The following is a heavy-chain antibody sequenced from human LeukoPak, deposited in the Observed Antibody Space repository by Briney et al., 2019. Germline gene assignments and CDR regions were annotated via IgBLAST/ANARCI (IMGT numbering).Heavy chain of an antibody. Sequence: PSGTLSLTCAVYGGSFSGYYWGWIRQPPGKGLEWIGEINHSGSTNYNPSLKSRVTISVDTSKNQFSLKLSSVTAADTAVYYCARGSRRYCSGGSCSKYNWFDPWGQGTLVTVSS. CDR1: GGSFSGYY. CDR2: INHSGST. D-gene: IGHD2-15*01. V-gene: IGHV4-34*01. CDR3: ARGSRRYCSGGSCSKYNWFDP. J-gene: IGHJ5*02.